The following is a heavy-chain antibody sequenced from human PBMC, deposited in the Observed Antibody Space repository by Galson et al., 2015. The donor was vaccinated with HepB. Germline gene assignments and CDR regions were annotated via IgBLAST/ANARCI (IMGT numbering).Heavy chain of an antibody. CDR3: ASPRPITGNWFDP. V-gene: IGHV4-59*01. CDR1: GGSISSYY. J-gene: IGHJ5*02. CDR2: IYYSGST. Sequence: CTVSGGSISSYYWSWIRQPPGKGLEWIGYIYYSGSTNYNPSLKSRVTISVDTSKNQFSLKLSSVTAADTAVYYCASPRPITGNWFDPWGQGTLVTVSS.